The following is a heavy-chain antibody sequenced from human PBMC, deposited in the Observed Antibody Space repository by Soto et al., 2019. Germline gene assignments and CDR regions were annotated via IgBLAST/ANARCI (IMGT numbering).Heavy chain of an antibody. Sequence: EFQVMQSGGGLVQPGGSLRLACAASGFPFSTTDMSWVRQAPGKGLEWVSTISGGGETTYYADSVKGRFTTSRDNFKNTVSLQMDGRRVDNTALYYCAKNSGWFNTWGQGDLVTVSS. V-gene: IGHV3-23*01. J-gene: IGHJ5*02. CDR1: GFPFSTTD. CDR2: ISGGGETT. CDR3: AKNSGWFNT. D-gene: IGHD3-10*01.